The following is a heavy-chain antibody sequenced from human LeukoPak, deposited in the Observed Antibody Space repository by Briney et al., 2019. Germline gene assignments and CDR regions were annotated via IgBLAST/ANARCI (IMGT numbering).Heavy chain of an antibody. CDR1: GYTFTGYY. CDR3: ARWGYYDSSGYYGRAFDI. V-gene: IGHV1-2*02. Sequence: ASVKVSCKASGYTFTGYYMHWVRQAPGQGLEWMGWINPNSGGTNYAQKFQGRVTMTRDTSISTAYMELSRLRSDDTAVYYCARWGYYDSSGYYGRAFDIWGQGTTVTVSS. CDR2: INPNSGGT. D-gene: IGHD3-22*01. J-gene: IGHJ3*02.